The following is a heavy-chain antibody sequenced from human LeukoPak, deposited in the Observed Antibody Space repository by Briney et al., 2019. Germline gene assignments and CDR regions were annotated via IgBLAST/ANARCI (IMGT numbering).Heavy chain of an antibody. J-gene: IGHJ4*02. V-gene: IGHV3-21*01. CDR2: ISSSSSYI. Sequence: GGSLRLSCAASGFTFSSYAMSWVRQAPGKGLEWVSSISSSSSYIYYADSVKGRFTISRDNAKNSLYLQMNSLRAEDTAVYYCARVPKGRTLLRFLEWTYFDYWGQGTLVTVSS. D-gene: IGHD3-3*01. CDR3: ARVPKGRTLLRFLEWTYFDY. CDR1: GFTFSSYA.